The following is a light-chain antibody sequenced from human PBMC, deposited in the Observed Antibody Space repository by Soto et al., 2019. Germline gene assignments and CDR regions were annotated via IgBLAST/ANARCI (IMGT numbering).Light chain of an antibody. CDR2: DVS. J-gene: IGLJ2*01. Sequence: QLVLTQPASVSGSAGQSITISCTGTSSDVGGYNYVSWYQQHPGKAPKLMIYDVSNRPSGVSNRFSGSKSGNTASLTISGLQAEDEADYYCSSYTSSSPVLFGGGTKLTVL. CDR3: SSYTSSSPVL. V-gene: IGLV2-14*01. CDR1: SSDVGGYNY.